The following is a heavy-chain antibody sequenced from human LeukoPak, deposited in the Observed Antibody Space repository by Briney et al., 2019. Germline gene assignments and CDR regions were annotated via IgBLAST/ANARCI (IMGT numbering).Heavy chain of an antibody. CDR2: INHTGST. CDR1: GGSFSGYY. Sequence: PSETLSLTCAVYGGSFSGYYWSWIRQPPGKGLEWIGDINHTGSTNYNPSLKSRVTISVDTSKNQFSLKLYSVTAADTAVYYCARQGDSTKGYYLDWFDPWGQGTLVIVSS. D-gene: IGHD3-3*01. CDR3: ARQGDSTKGYYLDWFDP. J-gene: IGHJ5*02. V-gene: IGHV4-34*01.